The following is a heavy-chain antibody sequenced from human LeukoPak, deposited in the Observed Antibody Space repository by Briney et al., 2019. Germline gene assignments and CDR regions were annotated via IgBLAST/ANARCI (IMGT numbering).Heavy chain of an antibody. V-gene: IGHV4-59*08. CDR2: ISYSGTT. Sequence: SETLSLTCTVSGGSICSYYWSWIRQPPGKGLEWIGYISYSGTTKYNPSLKGRVTISVDTSENQFSLKVSSVTAADTAVYYCARHTAFEIWGQGTMVTVSS. J-gene: IGHJ3*02. CDR3: ARHTAFEI. CDR1: GGSICSYY.